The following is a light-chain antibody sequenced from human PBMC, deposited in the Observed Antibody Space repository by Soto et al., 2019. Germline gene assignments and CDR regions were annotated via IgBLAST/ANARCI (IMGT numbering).Light chain of an antibody. CDR2: KAS. CDR3: QQYNSYSRT. V-gene: IGKV1-5*03. CDR1: QSISSW. Sequence: DIQMTQSPSTLSASVGDRVTITCRASQSISSWLAWYQQKPGKAPKLLISKASSLESGVPSRFSGSGSGTEFTLTISSLQTDDFATYYCQQYNSYSRTFGQGTKLEIK. J-gene: IGKJ2*01.